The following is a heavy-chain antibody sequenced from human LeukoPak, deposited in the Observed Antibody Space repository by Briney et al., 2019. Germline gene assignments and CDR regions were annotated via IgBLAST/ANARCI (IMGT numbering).Heavy chain of an antibody. Sequence: PSETLSLTCGVYGGSLSGHFWSWIRQPPGKGLEWIGEISHSGSTTYNPSLKSRVTISLDTSKNQFSLKLSSVTAADTAVYYCARVKDPGGYYYYYYMDIWGKGNTVTVSS. J-gene: IGHJ6*03. CDR2: ISHSGST. V-gene: IGHV4-34*01. D-gene: IGHD3-16*01. CDR3: ARVKDPGGYYYYYYMDI. CDR1: GGSLSGHF.